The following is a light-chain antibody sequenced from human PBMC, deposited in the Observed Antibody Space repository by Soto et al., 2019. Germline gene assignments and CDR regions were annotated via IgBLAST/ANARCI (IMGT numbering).Light chain of an antibody. CDR2: GAS. V-gene: IGKV3-15*01. Sequence: IVVTQSPATLSVSPGERATLSCRARQRVSSNLAWYQQKPGQAPSLLIFGASCRATGIPARFSGSGSGPEFTLTISSLQSEDFAVYFCQQYNDWPPTFGQGTKV. CDR1: QRVSSN. J-gene: IGKJ1*01. CDR3: QQYNDWPPT.